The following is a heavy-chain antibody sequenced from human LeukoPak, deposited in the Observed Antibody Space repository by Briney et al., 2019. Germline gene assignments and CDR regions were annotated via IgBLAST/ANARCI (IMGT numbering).Heavy chain of an antibody. Sequence: GGSLRLPCAASGFTFSSYAMNWVRQAPGKGLEWVSGISRSADNTCYTDSVKGRFTISRDNSKNTLYLQMSSLRAEDTAVYYCAKDLGNSFGYENVFDYWGQGTLVTVSS. CDR1: GFTFSSYA. V-gene: IGHV3-23*01. D-gene: IGHD5-18*01. J-gene: IGHJ4*02. CDR2: ISRSADNT. CDR3: AKDLGNSFGYENVFDY.